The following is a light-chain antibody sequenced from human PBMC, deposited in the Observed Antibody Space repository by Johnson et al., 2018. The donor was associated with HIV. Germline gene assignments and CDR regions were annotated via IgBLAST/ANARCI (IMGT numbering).Light chain of an antibody. V-gene: IGLV1-51*01. CDR3: GTWDNSLRTAF. J-gene: IGLJ1*01. CDR2: DNN. Sequence: QAVLTQPPSVSAAPGQKVTISCSGSSSNIGNNYVSWYQQLPGTAPKLLIYDNNKRPSGIPDRFSGSKSGTAATLGITGLQTGDEADYFCGTWDNSLRTAFCGTGTKVTGL. CDR1: SSNIGNNY.